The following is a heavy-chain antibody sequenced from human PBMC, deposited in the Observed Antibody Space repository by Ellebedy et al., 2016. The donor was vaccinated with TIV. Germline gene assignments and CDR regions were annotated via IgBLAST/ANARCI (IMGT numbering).Heavy chain of an antibody. CDR2: INQDGSRI. Sequence: GESLKISCAASGFTFNSYWMSWVRQAPGKGLGWVANINQDGSRIYYVDSVKCRFTISRDNAKNSVYLRMNTLRVEDTAVYHCVRDGAYGDYSPGYYGMDVWGQGTTVTVSS. V-gene: IGHV3-7*03. CDR3: VRDGAYGDYSPGYYGMDV. D-gene: IGHD3-22*01. CDR1: GFTFNSYW. J-gene: IGHJ6*02.